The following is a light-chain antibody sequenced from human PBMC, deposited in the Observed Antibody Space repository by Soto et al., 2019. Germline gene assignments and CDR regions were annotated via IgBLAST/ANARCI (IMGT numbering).Light chain of an antibody. CDR2: DVS. V-gene: IGLV2-14*01. CDR3: SSYTSSSTRGV. Sequence: QSALTQPASVSGSPGQSITISCTGTSGDVGGYNYVSWYQQHPGKAPKLIIYDVSSRPSGLSNRFSGSKSGNTASLTISGLQAEDEADYYCSSYTSSSTRGVFGGGTQLTVL. CDR1: SGDVGGYNY. J-gene: IGLJ3*02.